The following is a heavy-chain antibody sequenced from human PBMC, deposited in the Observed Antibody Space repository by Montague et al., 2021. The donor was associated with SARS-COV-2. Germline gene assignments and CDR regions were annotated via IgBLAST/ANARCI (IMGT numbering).Heavy chain of an antibody. CDR2: TYYRSKWYN. CDR1: GDSVSSNSAA. CDR3: ARGLWFGELLSLYYYYGMDV. J-gene: IGHJ6*02. D-gene: IGHD3-10*01. Sequence: CAISGDSVSSNSAAWNWIRQSPSRGLERLGRTYYRSKWYNDYAVSVKSRITINPDTSKNQFSLQLNSVTPEDTAVYHCARGLWFGELLSLYYYYGMDVWGQGTTVTVSS. V-gene: IGHV6-1*01.